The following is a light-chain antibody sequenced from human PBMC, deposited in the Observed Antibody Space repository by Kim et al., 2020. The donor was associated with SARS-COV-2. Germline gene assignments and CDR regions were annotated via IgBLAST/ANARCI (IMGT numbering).Light chain of an antibody. V-gene: IGKV3-15*01. J-gene: IGKJ2*01. CDR2: GAS. CDR3: QQYNNWPPYT. Sequence: ETVMTQSPATLSVSPGERATLSCRASQSVGSNLAWYQQKPGQAPRLLIYGASTRATGIPARFSGSGSGTDFTLTISSLQSEDFAVYYCQQYNNWPPYTFGQGTKLEIK. CDR1: QSVGSN.